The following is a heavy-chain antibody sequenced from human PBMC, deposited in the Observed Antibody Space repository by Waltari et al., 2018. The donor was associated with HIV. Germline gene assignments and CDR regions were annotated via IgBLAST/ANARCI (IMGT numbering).Heavy chain of an antibody. Sequence: EVQLVQSGVGLIKPGGSLRLSCAASGFSVTNYWMHWVRQSPGKGLVWVSRINIDGRTIDYADAVKGRLTISRDSAKNTLSLQMNSLREEDTAVYYCSRDTFGEYDFWGQGALVTVSS. CDR2: INIDGRTI. V-gene: IGHV3-74*01. CDR1: GFSVTNYW. CDR3: SRDTFGEYDF. J-gene: IGHJ4*02. D-gene: IGHD3-3*01.